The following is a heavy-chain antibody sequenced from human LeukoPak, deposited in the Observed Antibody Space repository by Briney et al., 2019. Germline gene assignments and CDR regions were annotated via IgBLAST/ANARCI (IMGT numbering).Heavy chain of an antibody. J-gene: IGHJ4*02. CDR2: ISSGSSYT. Sequence: GRSLRLSCAASGFTFSDYYMSWIRQAPGKGLEWVSYISSGSSYTIYADSVKGRFTISRDNAKNSLYLQMNSLRAEDTAVYYCARCLGSGGSCYSDFRWGQGTLVTVSS. CDR1: GFTFSDYY. CDR3: ARCLGSGGSCYSDFR. D-gene: IGHD2-15*01. V-gene: IGHV3-11*06.